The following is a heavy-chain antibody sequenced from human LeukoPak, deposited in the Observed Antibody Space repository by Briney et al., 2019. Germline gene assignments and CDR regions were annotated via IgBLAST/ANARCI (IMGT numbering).Heavy chain of an antibody. V-gene: IGHV3-30*04. D-gene: IGHD5-12*01. CDR1: GFTFSSYA. CDR2: ISYDGSNK. J-gene: IGHJ4*02. Sequence: GGSLRLSCAASGFTFSSYAMHSVRQAPGKGLEWVAVISYDGSNKYYADSVKGRFTISRDNSKNTLYLQMNSLRAEDTAVYYCARDLFDRYSGYNYWGQGTLVTVSS. CDR3: ARDLFDRYSGYNY.